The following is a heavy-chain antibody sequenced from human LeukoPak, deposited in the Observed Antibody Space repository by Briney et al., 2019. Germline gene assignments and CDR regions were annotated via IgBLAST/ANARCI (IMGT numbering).Heavy chain of an antibody. CDR1: GFTFTSYA. CDR2: LTGDGNT. CDR3: AKVKWKLIGYFDY. J-gene: IGHJ4*02. Sequence: GGSLRLSCAASGFTFTSYAMSWVRQAPGKGLEWVSVLTGDGNTYYADSVKGRFTNSRDDSKNTLFLQVNSLRAEDTAVYFCAKVKWKLIGYFDYWGQGTLVTVSS. D-gene: IGHD1-20*01. V-gene: IGHV3-23*01.